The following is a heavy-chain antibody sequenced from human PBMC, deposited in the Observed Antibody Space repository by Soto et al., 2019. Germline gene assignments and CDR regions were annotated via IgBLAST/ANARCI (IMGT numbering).Heavy chain of an antibody. CDR3: ARGQLPAATTYFDF. D-gene: IGHD2-15*01. CDR1: GFTFSSYA. V-gene: IGHV3-33*01. Sequence: QVHLVESGGGVVQPGGSLRLSCAESGFTFSSYAIHWVRQAPGKGLEWVAIIWFDGSNKYYADSVKGRFSISRDNSKNTLFLQMDSLRAEDTAVSYCARGQLPAATTYFDFWGQGTLVIVPS. J-gene: IGHJ4*02. CDR2: IWFDGSNK.